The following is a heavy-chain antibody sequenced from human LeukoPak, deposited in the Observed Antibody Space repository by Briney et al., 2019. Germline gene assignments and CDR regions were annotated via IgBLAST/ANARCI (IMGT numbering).Heavy chain of an antibody. CDR1: GYTFTTYW. CDR3: ARQRVPGAISSPFDF. V-gene: IGHV5-51*01. D-gene: IGHD2-2*01. CDR2: IYLGDSDS. Sequence: GESLKISCKGSGYTFTTYWIAWVRQRPGKGLEWMGNIYLGDSDSRYSPSFQGQVTISADKSISTAYLQWSSLKASDTAMYYCARQRVPGAISSPFDFWGQGTLVTVSS. J-gene: IGHJ5*01.